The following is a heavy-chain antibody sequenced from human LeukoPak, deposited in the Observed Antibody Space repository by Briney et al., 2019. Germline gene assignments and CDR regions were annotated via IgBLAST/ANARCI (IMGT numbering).Heavy chain of an antibody. D-gene: IGHD6-19*01. CDR1: GGTISSYA. CDR3: ARAGSGSGWYFDY. Sequence: ASVKVSCKASGGTISSYAISWLRQAPGQGLEWMGWISPYNGNTRYVQKLQGRVTMTTDTSTSTAYMELRSLRFDDTAVYYCARAGSGSGWYFDYWGQGTLVTVSS. CDR2: ISPYNGNT. J-gene: IGHJ4*02. V-gene: IGHV1-18*01.